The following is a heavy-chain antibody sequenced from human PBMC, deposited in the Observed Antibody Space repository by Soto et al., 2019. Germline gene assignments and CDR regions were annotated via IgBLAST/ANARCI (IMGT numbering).Heavy chain of an antibody. CDR3: ARTSSGTMEGFDP. Sequence: ASVKVSCKASGYSFTTSDINWVRQATGQGLEWMGWINPSNGNTGSAQKFQGRVTLTRTPSISTAYMKLSSLRSDGTAVYYCARTSSGTMEGFDPWGQGTLVTVSS. CDR1: GYSFTTSD. V-gene: IGHV1-8*01. J-gene: IGHJ5*02. D-gene: IGHD1-7*01. CDR2: INPSNGNT.